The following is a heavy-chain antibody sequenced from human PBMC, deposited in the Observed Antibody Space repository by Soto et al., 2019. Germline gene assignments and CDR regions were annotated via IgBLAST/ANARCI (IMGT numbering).Heavy chain of an antibody. D-gene: IGHD2-2*01. V-gene: IGHV2-5*01. CDR2: IYWNDDR. J-gene: IGHJ4*02. Sequence: QITLKESGPTLVKPTQTLTLTGTFSGFSLSNPGVGMGWVRQPPGKALQWLAVIYWNDDRRYSPSLKTRLTITNDTSKNQVFLTMTDMDPVDTATYYCAHGGPAASLDFWGQGTLVTGSS. CDR3: AHGGPAASLDF. CDR1: GFSLSNPGVG.